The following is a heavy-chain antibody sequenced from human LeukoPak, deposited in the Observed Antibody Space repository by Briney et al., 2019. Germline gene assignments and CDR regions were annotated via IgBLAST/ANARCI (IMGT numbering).Heavy chain of an antibody. Sequence: ASVKVSCKASGYTFTSYGISWVRQAPGQGLEWMGWMNPNSGNTGYAQKFQGRVTMTRNTSISTAYMELSSLRSEDTAVYYCARILRGGYSYADDYWGQGTLVTVSS. D-gene: IGHD5-18*01. J-gene: IGHJ4*02. CDR1: GYTFTSYG. CDR2: MNPNSGNT. CDR3: ARILRGGYSYADDY. V-gene: IGHV1-8*02.